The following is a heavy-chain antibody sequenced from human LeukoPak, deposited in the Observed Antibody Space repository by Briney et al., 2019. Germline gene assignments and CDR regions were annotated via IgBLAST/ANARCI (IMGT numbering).Heavy chain of an antibody. V-gene: IGHV5-51*01. D-gene: IGHD5-18*01. J-gene: IGHJ6*03. Sequence: GESLKISCKGSGYTFPSYWIGWVRQLPGKGLEWMGIIYPGIGDSDIRYSPSFQGQVSISADKSISTAYLQWTSLKASDTAMYYCARLAYTSGYYYYRDVWGKGNTVTVSS. CDR2: IYPGIGDSDI. CDR1: GYTFPSYW. CDR3: ARLAYTSGYYYYRDV.